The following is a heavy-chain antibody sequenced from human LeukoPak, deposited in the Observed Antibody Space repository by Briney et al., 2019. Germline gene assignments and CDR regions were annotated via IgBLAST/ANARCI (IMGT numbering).Heavy chain of an antibody. J-gene: IGHJ4*02. CDR3: TRGSPTTSDHYYDSSGYYYDLDY. CDR2: IRSKAYGGTT. D-gene: IGHD3-22*01. Sequence: GGSLRLSCTASGFTFGDYAMSWVRQAPGKGLEWVGFIRSKAYGGTTEYAASVKGRFTISRDDSKSIAYLQMNSLKTEDTAVYYCTRGSPTTSDHYYDSSGYYYDLDYWGQGTLVTVSS. V-gene: IGHV3-49*04. CDR1: GFTFGDYA.